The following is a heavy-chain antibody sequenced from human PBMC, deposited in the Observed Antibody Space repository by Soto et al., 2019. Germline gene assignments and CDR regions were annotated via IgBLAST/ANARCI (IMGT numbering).Heavy chain of an antibody. J-gene: IGHJ5*02. CDR3: ARDHCAGSTSCSLPTS. D-gene: IGHD2-2*01. CDR2: IWYDGSNK. CDR1: GFTFSSYG. V-gene: IGHV3-33*01. Sequence: QVQLVESGGGVVQPGRSLRLSCAASGFTFSSYGMHWVRQAPGKGLEWVAVIWYDGSNKYYADSVKDRFTISRDNSRNTLYLQMNSLRAADTAVYYCARDHCAGSTSCSLPTSWGQGSPVTVSS.